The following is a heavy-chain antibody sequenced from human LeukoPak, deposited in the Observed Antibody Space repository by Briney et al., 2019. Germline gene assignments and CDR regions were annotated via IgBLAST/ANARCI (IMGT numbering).Heavy chain of an antibody. J-gene: IGHJ1*01. CDR3: ARDRLLYYYDSGPTGHFQH. Sequence: PGGSLRLSCAASGFTFSSYGMHWVRQAPGKGLEWVAVIWYDGSNKYYADSVKGRFTISRDNSKNTLYLQMNSLRAEDTAVYYCARDRLLYYYDSGPTGHFQHWGQGTLVTV. CDR1: GFTFSSYG. CDR2: IWYDGSNK. V-gene: IGHV3-33*01. D-gene: IGHD3-22*01.